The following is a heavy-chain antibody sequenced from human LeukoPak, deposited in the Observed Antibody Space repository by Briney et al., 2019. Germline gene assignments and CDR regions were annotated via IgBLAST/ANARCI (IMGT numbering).Heavy chain of an antibody. D-gene: IGHD6-19*01. CDR2: IIPIFGTA. J-gene: IGHJ5*02. Sequence: GASVKVSCKASGGTFSSYAISWLRQAPGQGLEWMGGIIPIFGTANYAQKFQGRVTITTDESTSTAYMELSSLRSEDTAVYYCAVIAVAGENWFDPWGQGTLVTVSS. CDR3: AVIAVAGENWFDP. V-gene: IGHV1-69*05. CDR1: GGTFSSYA.